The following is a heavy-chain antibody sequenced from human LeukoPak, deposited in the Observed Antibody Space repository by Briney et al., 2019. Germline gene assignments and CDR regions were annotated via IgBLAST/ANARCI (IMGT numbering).Heavy chain of an antibody. V-gene: IGHV4-30-2*01. CDR3: ARTFGELFHFDY. J-gene: IGHJ4*02. CDR2: IYHSGST. CDR1: GGSFSGYS. D-gene: IGHD3-10*01. Sequence: PSETLSLTCAVYGGSFSGYSWSWIRQPPGKGLEWIGYIYHSGSTYYNPSLKSRVTISVDRSKNQFSLKLSSVTAADTAVYYCARTFGELFHFDYWGQGTLVTVSS.